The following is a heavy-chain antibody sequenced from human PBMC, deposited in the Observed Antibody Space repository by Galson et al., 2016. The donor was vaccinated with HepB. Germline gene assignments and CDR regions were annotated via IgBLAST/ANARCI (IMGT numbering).Heavy chain of an antibody. CDR3: TRDWRNARDF. V-gene: IGHV3-7*03. D-gene: IGHD1-1*01. J-gene: IGHJ4*02. CDR2: IKEDGSEK. CDR1: EISIISSA. Sequence: SLRLSCAVSEISIISSAMSWVRQAPGKGLEWVASIKEDGSEKWYVDSVKGRFTISRDNAENSMYLQMKSLRVEDTAVYYCTRDWRNARDFWGQGTLVTVSS.